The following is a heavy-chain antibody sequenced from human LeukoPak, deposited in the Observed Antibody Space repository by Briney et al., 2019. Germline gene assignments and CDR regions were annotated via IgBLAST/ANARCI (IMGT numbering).Heavy chain of an antibody. CDR1: GYSFTSYW. CDR3: ARRTPETYYYDSSGLGNWFDP. V-gene: IGHV5-51*01. Sequence: SGESLKISCKGSGYSFTSYWIGWVRQMPGKGLEWMGIIYPGDSDTRYSPSFQGQVTISADKFISTAYLQWSSLKASDTAMYYCARRTPETYYYDSSGLGNWFDPWGQGTLVTVSS. J-gene: IGHJ5*02. D-gene: IGHD3-22*01. CDR2: IYPGDSDT.